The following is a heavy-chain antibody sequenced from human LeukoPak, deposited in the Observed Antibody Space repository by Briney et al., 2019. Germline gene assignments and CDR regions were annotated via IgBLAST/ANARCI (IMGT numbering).Heavy chain of an antibody. J-gene: IGHJ5*02. CDR2: INHSGST. V-gene: IGHV4-34*01. CDR1: GGSFNGYY. CDR3: ARGLYDFWSGYYIAWFDP. Sequence: SETLSLTCAVYGGSFNGYYWSWIRQPPGKGLEWIGEINHSGSTNYNPSLKSRVTISVDTSKNQFSLKLSSVTAADTAVYYCARGLYDFWSGYYIAWFDPWGQGTLVTVSS. D-gene: IGHD3-3*01.